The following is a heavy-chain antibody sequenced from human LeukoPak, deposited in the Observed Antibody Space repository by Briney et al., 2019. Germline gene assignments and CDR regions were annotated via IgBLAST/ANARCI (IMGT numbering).Heavy chain of an antibody. CDR2: IYYSGNT. J-gene: IGHJ5*02. D-gene: IGHD1-26*01. V-gene: IGHV4-59*01. CDR1: GGSISSYY. CDR3: AKSTSGSPINWFDP. Sequence: SETLSLTCTVSGGSISSYYWSWIRQPPGKGLWWIGYIYYSGNTNYTPSLKSRVTISVDTSKNQFSLKLSSVTAADTAVYYCAKSTSGSPINWFDPWGQGTLVTVSS.